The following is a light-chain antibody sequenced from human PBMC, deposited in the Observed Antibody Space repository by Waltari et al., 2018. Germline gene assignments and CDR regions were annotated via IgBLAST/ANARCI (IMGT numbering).Light chain of an antibody. CDR3: QSYDSSLSGSI. CDR1: SPNIRAGYD. Sequence: QSGLTPPPSVSGAPGQRVPLPCTGSSPNIRAGYDVHWYQLLPGIAPKLLIYGNSNRPSGVPDRFSGSKSGTSASLAITGLQAEDEADYYCQSYDSSLSGSIFGGGTKLTVL. J-gene: IGLJ2*01. V-gene: IGLV1-40*01. CDR2: GNS.